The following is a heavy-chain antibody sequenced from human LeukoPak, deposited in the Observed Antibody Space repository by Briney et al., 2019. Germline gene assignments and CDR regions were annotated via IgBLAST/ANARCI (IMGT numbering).Heavy chain of an antibody. CDR3: ARTMAAYCSGGSCYSGFVY. J-gene: IGHJ4*02. V-gene: IGHV3-74*01. CDR2: INSDGSST. D-gene: IGHD2-15*01. Sequence: GGSLRLSCAASGFTFSSYWMHWVRQAPGKGLVWVSRINSDGSSTSYADSVKGRFTISRDNAKNTLYLQMNSLRAEDTAVYYCARTMAAYCSGGSCYSGFVYWGQGTLVTVSS. CDR1: GFTFSSYW.